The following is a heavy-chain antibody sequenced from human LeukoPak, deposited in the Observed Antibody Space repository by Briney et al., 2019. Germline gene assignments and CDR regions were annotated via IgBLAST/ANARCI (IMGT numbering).Heavy chain of an antibody. Sequence: SETLSPTCTVSGYSVNSVYYWGWIRQPPGKGLEWIGNIYHSGSTYYNPSLKSRVTISIITSKNQFSLKLSSVIATDTALYYCARRIAVTGSFDYWGQGTLVTVSS. J-gene: IGHJ4*02. CDR2: IYHSGST. CDR1: GYSVNSVYY. D-gene: IGHD6-19*01. CDR3: ARRIAVTGSFDY. V-gene: IGHV4-38-2*02.